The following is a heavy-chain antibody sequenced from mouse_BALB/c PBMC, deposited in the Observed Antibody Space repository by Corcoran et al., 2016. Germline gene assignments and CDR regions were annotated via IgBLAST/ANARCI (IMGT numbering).Heavy chain of an antibody. CDR1: GFNIKDTY. CDR2: IDPANGNT. Sequence: EVQLQQSGAELVKPGASVKLSCTASGFNIKDTYMHWVKQRPEQGLEWIGRIDPANGNTKYDPKFQGKATITADTSSNTAYLQLSSLTSEDTAVYYCARRRALYYGSSDYAMDYWGQGTSVTVSS. J-gene: IGHJ4*01. V-gene: IGHV14-3*02. D-gene: IGHD1-1*01. CDR3: ARRRALYYGSSDYAMDY.